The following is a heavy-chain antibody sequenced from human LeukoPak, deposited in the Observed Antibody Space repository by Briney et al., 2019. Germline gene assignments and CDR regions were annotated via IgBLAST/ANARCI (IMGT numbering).Heavy chain of an antibody. V-gene: IGHV3-66*02. J-gene: IGHJ4*02. CDR2: IYSGGST. CDR3: AGSTTGTTERDY. Sequence: GGSLRLSCAASGFTVSSNYMSWDRQAPGKGLEWVSVIYSGGSTYYADSVKGRFTISRDNSKNTLYLQMNSLRAEDTAVYYCAGSTTGTTERDYWGQGTLVTVSS. CDR1: GFTVSSNY. D-gene: IGHD1-1*01.